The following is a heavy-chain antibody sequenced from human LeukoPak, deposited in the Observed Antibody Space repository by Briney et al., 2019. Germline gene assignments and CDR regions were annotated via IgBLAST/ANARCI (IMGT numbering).Heavy chain of an antibody. CDR1: GGSISSSSYY. CDR2: IYYSGST. V-gene: IGHV4-39*02. Sequence: PSETLSLTCTVSGGSISSSSYYWGWIRQPPGKGLEWIGSIYYSGSTYYNPSLKSRVTISVDTSKNQFSLKLSSVTAADTAVYYCARDRGVHCSSTSCYSFDYWGQGTLVTVSS. CDR3: ARDRGVHCSSTSCYSFDY. D-gene: IGHD2-2*02. J-gene: IGHJ4*02.